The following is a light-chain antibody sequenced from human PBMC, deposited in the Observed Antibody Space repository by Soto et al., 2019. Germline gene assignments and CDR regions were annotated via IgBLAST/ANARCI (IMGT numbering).Light chain of an antibody. V-gene: IGKV1-39*01. CDR2: VAS. Sequence: DIQMTQSPSSRSASVGDRVTITCRASQNVFKFLNWYQQRPGKAPSLLISVASTLQSGVPSRFSGSGSGTEFSLTISSLQPEDSATYYCQQSFTTPLTFGGGTKVEIK. J-gene: IGKJ4*01. CDR3: QQSFTTPLT. CDR1: QNVFKF.